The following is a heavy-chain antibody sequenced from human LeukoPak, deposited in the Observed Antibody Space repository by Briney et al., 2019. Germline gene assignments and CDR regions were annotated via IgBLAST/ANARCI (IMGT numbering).Heavy chain of an antibody. CDR3: ARTSYGDYYPPDY. Sequence: GGSLRLSCAASGFTVSNNYMSWVRQAPGKGLEWVSIIYSGDNTYYADSVKGRFTISRDISKNTLYLQMNSLRAEDTAVYYCARTSYGDYYPPDYWGQGTLVTVSS. CDR2: IYSGDNT. CDR1: GFTVSNNY. V-gene: IGHV3-53*01. D-gene: IGHD4-17*01. J-gene: IGHJ4*02.